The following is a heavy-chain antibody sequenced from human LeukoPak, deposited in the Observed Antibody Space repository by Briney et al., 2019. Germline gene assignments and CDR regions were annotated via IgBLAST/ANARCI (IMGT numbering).Heavy chain of an antibody. V-gene: IGHV3-7*01. D-gene: IGHD6-13*01. Sequence: GGSLRLSCAASGFTFSSYWMSWVRQAPGKGLEWVANIKQDGSEKYYVDSVKGRFTISRDNAKNSLYLQMNSLRAEDTAVYYCAREGIAAAGTAADYWDQGTLVTVSS. CDR2: IKQDGSEK. CDR3: AREGIAAAGTAADY. J-gene: IGHJ4*02. CDR1: GFTFSSYW.